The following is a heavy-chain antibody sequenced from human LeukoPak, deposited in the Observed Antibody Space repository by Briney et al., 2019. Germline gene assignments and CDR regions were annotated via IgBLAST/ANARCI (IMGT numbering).Heavy chain of an antibody. CDR3: ARDRGTYYYDSSGYYS. V-gene: IGHV1-69*05. CDR2: IIPIFGTA. CDR1: GGTFSSYA. D-gene: IGHD3-22*01. J-gene: IGHJ4*02. Sequence: SVKVSCKASGGTFSSYAISWVRQAPGQGLEGMGGIIPIFGTANYAQKFQGRVTITTDESTSTAYMELSSLRSEDTAVYCCARDRGTYYYDSSGYYSWSQGSLVTVSS.